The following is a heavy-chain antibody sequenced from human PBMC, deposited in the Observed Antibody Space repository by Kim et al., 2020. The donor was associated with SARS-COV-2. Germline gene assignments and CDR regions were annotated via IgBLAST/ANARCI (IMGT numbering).Heavy chain of an antibody. CDR2: IYYSGTT. CDR3: ARHPPDTYTSSWYSLEY. J-gene: IGHJ4*02. Sequence: SETLSLTCTVSGGSINGDNYYWGWIRQPPGKGLEWIGTIYYSGTTYDNPSLKSRVTMSVDASKKQFSLNLRSVTAADTAVYYCARHPPDTYTSSWYSLEYWGQGALVTVSS. CDR1: GGSINGDNYY. V-gene: IGHV4-39*01. D-gene: IGHD6-13*01.